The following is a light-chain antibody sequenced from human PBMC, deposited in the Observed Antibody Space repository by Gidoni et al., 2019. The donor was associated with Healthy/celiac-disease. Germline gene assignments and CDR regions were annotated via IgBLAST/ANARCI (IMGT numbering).Light chain of an antibody. Sequence: DIQMTQSPSSLSASVGDRVTITCRASQSISSYLNWYQQKPGKAPKLLIYAASSLQSGVPSRFSGSGSGTDFTLTISSLQPEDFATYYCQSYSTPLFGQGTKLEIK. V-gene: IGKV1-39*01. J-gene: IGKJ2*01. CDR2: AAS. CDR3: QSYSTPL. CDR1: QSISSY.